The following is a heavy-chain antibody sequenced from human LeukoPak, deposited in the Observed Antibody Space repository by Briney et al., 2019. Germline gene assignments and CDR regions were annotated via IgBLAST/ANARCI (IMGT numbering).Heavy chain of an antibody. CDR2: ISYDGSNK. D-gene: IGHD2-2*01. J-gene: IGHJ4*02. CDR3: AKDQKVVVPVATDFDY. Sequence: HPGGSLRLSCAASGFTFSSYGMHWVRQAPGKGLEGVAVISYDGSNKYYADSVKGRFTISRDNSKNTLNLQMNSLRAEDTAVYYCAKDQKVVVPVATDFDYWGQGTLVTVSS. CDR1: GFTFSSYG. V-gene: IGHV3-30*18.